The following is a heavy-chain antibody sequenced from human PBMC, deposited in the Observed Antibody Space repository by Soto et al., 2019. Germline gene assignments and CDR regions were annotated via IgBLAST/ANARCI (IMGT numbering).Heavy chain of an antibody. CDR3: AGHGGYSY. CDR2: LLANGDS. Sequence: PGGSLRLSCAVTGFTLRPNGMSWVRQAPGKGLEWVSSLLANGDSYYAGSLKGRFTISRDISKNTLYLQMTSLRAEDTALYYCAGHGGYSYLGQGTLVTVSS. V-gene: IGHV3-23*01. CDR1: GFTLRPNG. D-gene: IGHD4-17*01. J-gene: IGHJ4*02.